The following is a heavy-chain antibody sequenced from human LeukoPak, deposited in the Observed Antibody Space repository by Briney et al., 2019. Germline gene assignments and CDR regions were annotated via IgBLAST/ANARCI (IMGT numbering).Heavy chain of an antibody. V-gene: IGHV5-51*01. CDR1: GGTFSSYA. D-gene: IGHD2-15*01. CDR3: ARRVDAPPHYYHYLDV. Sequence: ASVKVSCKASGGTFSSYAISWVRQAPGQGLEWMGIIYPDDSNTRYSPSFQGHVTISADKSNSTAYLQWSSLKASDTAMYYCARRVDAPPHYYHYLDVWGKGTTVTVSS. CDR2: IYPDDSNT. J-gene: IGHJ6*03.